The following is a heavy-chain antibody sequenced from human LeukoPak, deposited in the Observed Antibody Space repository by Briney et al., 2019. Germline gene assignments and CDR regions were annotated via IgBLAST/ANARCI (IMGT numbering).Heavy chain of an antibody. J-gene: IGHJ4*02. CDR3: ARAGAAAVVRHDY. V-gene: IGHV1-18*01. Sequence: ASVKVSCKASGGTFSRYAISWVRQAPGQGLEWMGWISAYNGNTNYAQKLQGRVTMTTDTSTSTAYMELRSLRSDDTAVYYCARAGAAAVVRHDYWGQGTLVTVSS. CDR1: GGTFSRYA. CDR2: ISAYNGNT. D-gene: IGHD6-13*01.